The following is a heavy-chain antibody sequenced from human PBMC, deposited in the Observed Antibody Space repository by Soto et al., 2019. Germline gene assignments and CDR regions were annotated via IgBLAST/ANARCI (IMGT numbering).Heavy chain of an antibody. Sequence: PGGSLRLSCASSVCPFSIYVMSWVRHSPGKWLEWVSGITGGGSNTFYADSVKDRFTISRDNSKTTLFLQMNSLGAEDTAVYYCAKDSNKSSSPLRGRYFEDLGQGIGVNVSS. CDR1: VCPFSIYV. J-gene: IGHJ4*02. CDR3: AKDSNKSSSPLRGRYFED. D-gene: IGHD2-2*01. V-gene: IGHV3-23*01. CDR2: ITGGGSNT.